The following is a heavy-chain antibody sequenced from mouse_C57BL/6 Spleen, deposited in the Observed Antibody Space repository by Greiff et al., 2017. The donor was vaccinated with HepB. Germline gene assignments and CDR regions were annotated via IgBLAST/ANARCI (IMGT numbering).Heavy chain of an antibody. CDR3: ARTIITTVVARDYFDY. CDR1: GFTFSSYT. CDR2: ISGGGGNT. Sequence: EVKLVESGGGLVKPGGSLKLSCAASGFTFSSYTMSWVRQTPEKRLEWVATISGGGGNTYYPDSVKGRFTISRDNAKNTLYLQMSSLRSEDTALYYCARTIITTVVARDYFDYWGQGTTLTVSS. V-gene: IGHV5-9*01. D-gene: IGHD1-1*01. J-gene: IGHJ2*01.